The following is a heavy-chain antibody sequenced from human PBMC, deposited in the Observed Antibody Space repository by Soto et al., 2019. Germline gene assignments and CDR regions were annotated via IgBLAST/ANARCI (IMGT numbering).Heavy chain of an antibody. CDR2: IYYSGST. CDR3: ARQSGFWRGYYYWFDP. J-gene: IGHJ5*02. D-gene: IGHD3-3*01. CDR1: GGSINSYY. V-gene: IGHV4-59*08. Sequence: SETLSLTCTVSGGSINSYYWSWIRQSPGKGLEWIGHIYYSGSTDYNASLKSRDYVSVDTSKNQLSLKLSSVTAADTAVYYCARQSGFWRGYYYWFDPWGQGTLVTVSS.